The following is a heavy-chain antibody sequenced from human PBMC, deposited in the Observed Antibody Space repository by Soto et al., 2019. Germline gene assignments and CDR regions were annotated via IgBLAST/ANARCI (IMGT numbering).Heavy chain of an antibody. D-gene: IGHD3-16*01. J-gene: IGHJ3*02. Sequence: QVLLVQSGAEVKKPGSSVKVTCKASGGTFSSYTISWVRQAPGQVLEYMGGIMPIFGTATYTQSFQDRVTITADESTSTVYMELRSLTSDDTAVYYCTRGVTANYMGGDAFEIWGQGTMVTVSS. CDR1: GGTFSSYT. CDR3: TRGVTANYMGGDAFEI. V-gene: IGHV1-69*01. CDR2: IMPIFGTA.